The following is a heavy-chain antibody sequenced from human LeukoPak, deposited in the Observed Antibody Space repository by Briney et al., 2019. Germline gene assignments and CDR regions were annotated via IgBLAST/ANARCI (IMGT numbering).Heavy chain of an antibody. CDR1: RFAFSTYA. V-gene: IGHV3-23*01. Sequence: GGSLRLSCAVSRFAFSTYAMTWVRQAPGQGLEYVSTISSNGADTYYADSVKGRFTISRDNAKNTLYLQMNSLRVEDTAVYYCARSASGYDAWGQGTLVTVSS. CDR2: ISSNGADT. D-gene: IGHD5-12*01. CDR3: ARSASGYDA. J-gene: IGHJ5*02.